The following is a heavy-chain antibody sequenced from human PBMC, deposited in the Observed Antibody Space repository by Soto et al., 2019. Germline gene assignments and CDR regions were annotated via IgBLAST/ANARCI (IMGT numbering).Heavy chain of an antibody. D-gene: IGHD4-17*01. CDR2: IYYSGST. Sequence: QVQLQESGPGLVKPSQTLSLTCTVSGGSISSGGYYWSWIRQHPGKGLEWIGYIYYSGSTYYNPSLKSRVTISVDTSKNQFSRKLSSVTAADTAVYYCARDNEDYGGNSFDYYYGMDVWGQGTTVTVSS. J-gene: IGHJ6*02. CDR1: GGSISSGGYY. V-gene: IGHV4-31*03. CDR3: ARDNEDYGGNSFDYYYGMDV.